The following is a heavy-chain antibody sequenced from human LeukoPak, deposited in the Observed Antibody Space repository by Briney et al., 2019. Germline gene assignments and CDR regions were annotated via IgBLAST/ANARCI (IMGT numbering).Heavy chain of an antibody. J-gene: IGHJ4*02. CDR1: GGSISSSSYY. CDR2: IYHSGSS. Sequence: PSETLSLTCTVSGGSISSSSYYWGWIRQSPGKGLEWIGTIYHSGSSDYNPSLKSRVTISLDASKNQFSLSLSSVTAADTALYYCARGFWSRYFDYWGQGTLVTVSS. D-gene: IGHD2-8*02. CDR3: ARGFWSRYFDY. V-gene: IGHV4-39*07.